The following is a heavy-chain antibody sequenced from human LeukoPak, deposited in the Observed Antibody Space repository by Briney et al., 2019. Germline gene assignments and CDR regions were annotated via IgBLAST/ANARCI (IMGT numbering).Heavy chain of an antibody. V-gene: IGHV1-69*13. D-gene: IGHD3-3*01. J-gene: IGHJ4*02. CDR2: ILPIFGTA. CDR1: GGTFSSYA. CDR3: ASPPYDFWSGPFDY. Sequence: SVKLSCKASGGTFSSYAISWVRQAPGHGLERMGGILPIFGTANYAQKFQSRVTNTADESTSTAYMELSSLRSEDTAVYYCASPPYDFWSGPFDYWGQGTLVTVSS.